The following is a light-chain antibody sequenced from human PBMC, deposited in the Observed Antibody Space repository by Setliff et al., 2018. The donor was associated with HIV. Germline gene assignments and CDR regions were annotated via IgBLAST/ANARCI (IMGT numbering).Light chain of an antibody. V-gene: IGLV2-23*02. CDR1: SSDIGRYDL. Sequence: QSALTQPASVSGSPGQSITISCIGTSSDIGRYDLVSWYQQYPGKDPKLMIYQAIKRPSGVSNRFFGSKSGNTASLTISGLQAEDEADYYCCSNTGSNTFVFGSGTKV. J-gene: IGLJ1*01. CDR2: QAI. CDR3: CSNTGSNTFV.